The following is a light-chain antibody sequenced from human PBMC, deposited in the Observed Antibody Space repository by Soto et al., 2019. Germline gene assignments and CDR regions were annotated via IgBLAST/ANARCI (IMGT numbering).Light chain of an antibody. J-gene: IGLJ1*01. CDR3: CSYAGSPRYV. Sequence: QSALTQPRSVSGSPGQSVTISCTGTSSDVGTHNYVSWYQQHPGKAPKVMIYDVSERPSGVPDRFSGSKSGNTASLTISGLQAEDEADYYCCSYAGSPRYVFGTGTKVTVL. CDR2: DVS. CDR1: SSDVGTHNY. V-gene: IGLV2-11*01.